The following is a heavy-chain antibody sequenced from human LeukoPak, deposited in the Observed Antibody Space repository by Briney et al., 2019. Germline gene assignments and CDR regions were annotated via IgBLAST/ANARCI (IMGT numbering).Heavy chain of an antibody. Sequence: PVKVSCKASGGTFSSYAISWVRQAPGQGLEWMGGIIPIFGTANYAQKFQGRVTITADESTSTAYMELSSLRSEDTAVYYCAREGRVATIVSPSGYNWFDPWGQGTLVTVSS. CDR3: AREGRVATIVSPSGYNWFDP. CDR2: IIPIFGTA. CDR1: GGTFSSYA. D-gene: IGHD5-12*01. J-gene: IGHJ5*02. V-gene: IGHV1-69*01.